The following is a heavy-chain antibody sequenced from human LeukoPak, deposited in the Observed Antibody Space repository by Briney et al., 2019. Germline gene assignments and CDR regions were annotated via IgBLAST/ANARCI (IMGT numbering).Heavy chain of an antibody. D-gene: IGHD3-3*01. Sequence: ASVKVSCKASGYIFTSYDINWVRQATGQGLEWMGWMNPNSGNTGYAQKFQGRVTVTRNTSISTAYMELSSLRSEDTAVYYCAREFLEWLGPFDPWGQGTLVTVSS. V-gene: IGHV1-8*01. J-gene: IGHJ5*02. CDR1: GYIFTSYD. CDR2: MNPNSGNT. CDR3: AREFLEWLGPFDP.